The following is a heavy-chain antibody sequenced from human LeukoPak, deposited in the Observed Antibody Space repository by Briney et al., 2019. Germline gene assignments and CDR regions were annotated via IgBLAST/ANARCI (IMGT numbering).Heavy chain of an antibody. Sequence: SETLSLTCAVYGGSFSGYYWGWIRQPPGKGLEWIGEINHSGSTNYNPSLKSRVTISVDTSKNHFSLTLSSVTAADTAVYYCARFGGPYAFDIWGQGTMVTVSS. D-gene: IGHD3-3*01. V-gene: IGHV4-34*01. CDR3: ARFGGPYAFDI. CDR2: INHSGST. CDR1: GGSFSGYY. J-gene: IGHJ3*02.